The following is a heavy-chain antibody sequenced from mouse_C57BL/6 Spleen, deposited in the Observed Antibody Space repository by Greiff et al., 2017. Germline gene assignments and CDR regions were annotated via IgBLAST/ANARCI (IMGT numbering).Heavy chain of an antibody. D-gene: IGHD3-2*02. CDR3: TPTAQVRFAY. Sequence: VQLQQSGAELVRPGASVKLSCTASGFNITDYYMHWVKQRPEQGLEWIGRIDPEDGDTEYAPKFQGKATMTADTSSNTAYLQLSSLTSEDTAVYYCTPTAQVRFAYWGQGTLVTVSA. CDR2: IDPEDGDT. CDR1: GFNITDYY. J-gene: IGHJ3*01. V-gene: IGHV14-1*01.